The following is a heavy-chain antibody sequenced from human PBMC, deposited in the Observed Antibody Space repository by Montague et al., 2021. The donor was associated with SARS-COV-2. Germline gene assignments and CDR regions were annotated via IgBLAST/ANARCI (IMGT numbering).Heavy chain of an antibody. Sequence: SETQSLTCAVYGGSFSDYHWTWIRQSPGGGLEWIGQINYGGSTKYNPSLRSRVTISIDTSKNQFSPKLTSVTAADTAVYYCARGAPGYWGQGTLVTVSS. CDR2: INYGGST. CDR3: ARGAPGY. CDR1: GGSFSDYH. J-gene: IGHJ4*02. D-gene: IGHD1-1*01. V-gene: IGHV4-34*01.